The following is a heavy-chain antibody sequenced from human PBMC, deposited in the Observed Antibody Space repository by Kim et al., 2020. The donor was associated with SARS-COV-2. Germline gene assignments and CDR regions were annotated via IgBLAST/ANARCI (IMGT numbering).Heavy chain of an antibody. CDR2: ISAANDNT. Sequence: ASVKFSCKASGYTFTNYAMHWVRQAPGQRLEWMGWISAANDNTKYSQKFQGRVTITRDTSASTAYMELSSRTSEDTAVYYCAREGGAGTYRYFDYWCMGT. CDR1: GYTFTNYA. J-gene: IGHJ4*02. CDR3: AREGGAGTYRYFDY. D-gene: IGHD3-10*01. V-gene: IGHV1-3*01.